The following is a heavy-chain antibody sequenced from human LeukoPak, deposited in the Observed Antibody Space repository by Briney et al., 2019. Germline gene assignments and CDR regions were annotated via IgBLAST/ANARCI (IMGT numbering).Heavy chain of an antibody. CDR1: GGSISSSSYY. CDR3: ARPFRRVRGVITDAFDI. Sequence: PSETLSLTCTVSGGSISSSSYYWGWIRQPPGKGLEWIGSIYYSGSTYYNPSLKSRVTISVDTSKNQFSLKLSPVTAADTAVYYCARPFRRVRGVITDAFDIWGQGTMVTVSS. V-gene: IGHV4-39*01. J-gene: IGHJ3*02. D-gene: IGHD3-10*01. CDR2: IYYSGST.